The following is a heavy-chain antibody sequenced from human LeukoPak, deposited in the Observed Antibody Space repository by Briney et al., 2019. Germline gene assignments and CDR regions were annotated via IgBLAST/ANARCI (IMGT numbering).Heavy chain of an antibody. J-gene: IGHJ5*02. CDR1: GGSFSGYY. CDR3: ARVGGSSWYSGLNWFDP. V-gene: IGHV4-34*01. Sequence: SETLSLTCAVYGGSFSGYYWSWIRQPPGKGLEWIGEINHSGSTNYNPSLKSRVTISADTSKNQFSLKLSSVTAADTAVYYCARVGGSSWYSGLNWFDPWGQGTLVTVSS. D-gene: IGHD6-13*01. CDR2: INHSGST.